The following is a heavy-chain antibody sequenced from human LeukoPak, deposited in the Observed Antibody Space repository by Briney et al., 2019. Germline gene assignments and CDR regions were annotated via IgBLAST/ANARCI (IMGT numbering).Heavy chain of an antibody. CDR2: INHSGST. CDR1: GFTFSSYS. Sequence: PGGSLRLSCAASGFTFSSYSMNWIRQPPGKGLEWIGEINHSGSTNYNPSLKSRVTISVDTSKNQFSLKLSSVTAADTAVYYCAGVVIYYDSSGYFLDAFDIWGQGTMVTVSS. V-gene: IGHV4-34*01. J-gene: IGHJ3*02. D-gene: IGHD3-22*01. CDR3: AGVVIYYDSSGYFLDAFDI.